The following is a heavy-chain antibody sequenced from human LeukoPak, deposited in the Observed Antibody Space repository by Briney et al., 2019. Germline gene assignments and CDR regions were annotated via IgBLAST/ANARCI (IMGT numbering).Heavy chain of an antibody. V-gene: IGHV3-33*01. J-gene: IGHJ4*02. CDR2: IWYDGSNK. Sequence: PGGSLRLSCAASGLTFSSYDMHWVRQAPGKGLEWVAVIWYDGSNKYYADSVKGRFTISRDNSKNTLYLQMNSLRAEDTAVYYCARDRRIGEHDYWGQGTLVTVSS. CDR1: GLTFSSYD. D-gene: IGHD1/OR15-1a*01. CDR3: ARDRRIGEHDY.